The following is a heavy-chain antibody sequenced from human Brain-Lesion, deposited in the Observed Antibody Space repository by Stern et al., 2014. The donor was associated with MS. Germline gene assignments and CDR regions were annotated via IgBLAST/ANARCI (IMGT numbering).Heavy chain of an antibody. CDR3: ARGRVVPGFQYYATDV. CDR1: GGSISSGGYY. V-gene: IGHV4-61*02. J-gene: IGHJ6*02. CDR2: IFNSGST. Sequence: QVQLQESGPGLVKPSQTLSLSCTVSGGSISSGGYYWSWIRQPAGKGLEWIGRIFNSGSTSYNPSLKSRVTISIDPSKNPVSPGLNSMTAADTAVYYCARGRVVPGFQYYATDVWGQGTTVIVSS. D-gene: IGHD2-2*01.